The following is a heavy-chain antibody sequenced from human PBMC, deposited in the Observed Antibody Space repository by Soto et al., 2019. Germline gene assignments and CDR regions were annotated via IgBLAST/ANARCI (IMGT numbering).Heavy chain of an antibody. CDR2: INPNSGNI. CDR1: GNTFTSDD. J-gene: IGHJ4*02. CDR3: ARGRASGSSYLLDY. D-gene: IGHD3-10*01. V-gene: IGHV1-8*01. Sequence: ASVKVSCKASGNTFTSDDINWVRQATGHGREWMGWINPNSGNIGYAQKLQGRVTMTRDTAIRTAYMEVSRLRSDDTAVYYCARGRASGSSYLLDYWGQGTLVTLSS.